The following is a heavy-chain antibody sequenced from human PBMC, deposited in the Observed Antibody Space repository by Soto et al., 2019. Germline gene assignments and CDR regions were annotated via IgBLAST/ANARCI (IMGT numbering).Heavy chain of an antibody. CDR2: IYYSGST. CDR3: ARHPSRRYYDSSGYYYPLVYGMDV. V-gene: IGHV4-59*08. Sequence: SETLSLTCAVSGGSISSSYYWSWIRQPPGKGLEWIGYIYYSGSTNYNPSLKSRVTISVDTSKNQFSLKLSSVTAADTAVYYCARHPSRRYYDSSGYYYPLVYGMDVWGQGTTVTVSS. D-gene: IGHD3-22*01. J-gene: IGHJ6*02. CDR1: GGSISSSYY.